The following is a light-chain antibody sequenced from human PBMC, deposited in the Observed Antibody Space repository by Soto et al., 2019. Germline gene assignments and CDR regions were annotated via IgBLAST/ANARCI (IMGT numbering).Light chain of an antibody. CDR3: QQYNNWPRT. J-gene: IGKJ1*01. CDR2: GET. CDR1: QSVSIL. V-gene: IGKV3-15*01. Sequence: DILMTQSPATLSVSPGDRASLSCRASQSVSILLAWYQQKPGQAPRLLIHGETTRATGIPARFSGSGSGTELTLTISILQSEDVAVYCCQQYNNWPRTXGQGTKVDI.